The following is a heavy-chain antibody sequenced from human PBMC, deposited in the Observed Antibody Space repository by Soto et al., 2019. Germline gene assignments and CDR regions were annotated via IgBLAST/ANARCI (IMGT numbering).Heavy chain of an antibody. CDR3: AKEEVTVHHFHHDY. V-gene: IGHV3-23*01. CDR1: GFTFSSYA. CDR2: ISGSGGST. D-gene: IGHD2-21*02. J-gene: IGHJ4*02. Sequence: PGGSLRLSCAASGFTFSSYAMSWVRQAPGKGLEWVSAISGSGGSTYYADSMKGRFTISRDNPKNTLYLQMNSLRAEDTAVYYCAKEEVTVHHFHHDYWGQGTLVTVSS.